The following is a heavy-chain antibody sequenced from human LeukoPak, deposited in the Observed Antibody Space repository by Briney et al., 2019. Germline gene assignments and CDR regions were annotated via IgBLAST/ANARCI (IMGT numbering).Heavy chain of an antibody. J-gene: IGHJ4*02. CDR2: ISSSSSYI. CDR3: ARDAPGIAAPMVY. D-gene: IGHD6-13*01. V-gene: IGHV3-21*01. Sequence: PGGSLRLSCAASGFTFSSYSMNWVRQAPGKGLEWVSSISSSSSYIYYADSVKGRFTISRDNAKSSLYLQMNSLRAEDTAVYYCARDAPGIAAPMVYWGQGTLVTVSS. CDR1: GFTFSSYS.